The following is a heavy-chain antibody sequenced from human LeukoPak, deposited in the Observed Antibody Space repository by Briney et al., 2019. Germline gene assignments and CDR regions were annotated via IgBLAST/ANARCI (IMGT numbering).Heavy chain of an antibody. CDR2: IYYSGST. V-gene: IGHV4-59*01. CDR1: GGSISSYY. D-gene: IGHD6-19*01. J-gene: IGHJ4*02. Sequence: SETLSLTCTVSGGSISSYYWSWIRQPPGKGLEWIGYIYYSGSTNYNPSLKSRVTISVDTSKNQFSLKLSSVTAADTAVYYCARGIRSGPQDYWGQGTLVTVSS. CDR3: ARGIRSGPQDY.